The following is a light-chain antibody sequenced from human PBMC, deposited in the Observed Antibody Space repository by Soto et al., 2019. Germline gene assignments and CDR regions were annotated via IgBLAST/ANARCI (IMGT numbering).Light chain of an antibody. CDR3: QQYYNWPYT. Sequence: EIVMTQSPATLSVSPGEGATLSCRASQSVTSNLAWYQQQPGQAPRLLIYGTSTSATGIPARLSGSGSGTEFTLTISSLQSEDFAVHYCQQYYNWPYTFGQGTKLEIK. V-gene: IGKV3-15*01. J-gene: IGKJ2*01. CDR1: QSVTSN. CDR2: GTS.